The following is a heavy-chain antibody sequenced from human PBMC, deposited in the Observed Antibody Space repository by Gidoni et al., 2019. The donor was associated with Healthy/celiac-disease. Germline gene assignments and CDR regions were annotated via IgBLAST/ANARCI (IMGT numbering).Heavy chain of an antibody. J-gene: IGHJ3*02. CDR2: SKSKTDGGTT. CDR1: GFTFSNAW. Sequence: EVQLVESGGGLVTPGGSLRLSCAASGFTFSNAWMSWVRQAPGKGLEWVGRSKSKTDGGTTDYDAPVKGRFTISRDDSKNTRYLQMNSLKTEDTAVYYCTTDPDSYGLADAFDIWGQGTMVTVSS. V-gene: IGHV3-15*01. D-gene: IGHD5-18*01. CDR3: TTDPDSYGLADAFDI.